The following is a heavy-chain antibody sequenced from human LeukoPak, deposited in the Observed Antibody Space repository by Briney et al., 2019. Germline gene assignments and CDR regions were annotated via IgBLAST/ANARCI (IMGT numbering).Heavy chain of an antibody. Sequence: GGSPRLSCAASGFTFSSYAMSWVRQAPGKGLEWVSAISGSGGSTYYADSVKGRFTISRDNSKNTLYLQMNSLRAEDTAVYYCAKGGGYGSGSYYIPIYWGQGTLVTVSS. CDR2: ISGSGGST. CDR3: AKGGGYGSGSYYIPIY. D-gene: IGHD3-10*01. CDR1: GFTFSSYA. V-gene: IGHV3-23*01. J-gene: IGHJ4*02.